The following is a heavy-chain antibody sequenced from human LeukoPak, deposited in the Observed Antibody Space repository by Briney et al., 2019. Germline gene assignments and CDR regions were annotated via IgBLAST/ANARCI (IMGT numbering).Heavy chain of an antibody. CDR3: ARGVGGAAQGFDY. J-gene: IGHJ4*02. CDR2: IYHSGST. D-gene: IGHD2-21*01. Sequence: SQTLSLTCAVSGDXISSGGYSWSWTRHPQGKSLEWIGYIYHSGSTYYNPSLKSRVTISVDRSKNQFSLELSSVTAADTAVYYCARGVGGAAQGFDYWGQGTLVTVSS. V-gene: IGHV4-30-2*01. CDR1: GDXISSGGYS.